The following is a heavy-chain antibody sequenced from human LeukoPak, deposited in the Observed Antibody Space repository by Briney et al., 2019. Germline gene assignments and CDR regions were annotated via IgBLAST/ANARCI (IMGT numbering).Heavy chain of an antibody. CDR1: GYTFTGYY. CDR3: ARDLTNLKVGDY. CDR2: INPNNGDT. D-gene: IGHD4-11*01. V-gene: IGHV1-2*02. Sequence: ASVKVSCKASGYTFTGYYVHWVRQAPGQGLEWMAWINPNNGDTNYAQKFLGRVTVTSDTSISTAYMELSRLTSDDTAIYYCARDLTNLKVGDYWGQGTLVTVSS. J-gene: IGHJ4*02.